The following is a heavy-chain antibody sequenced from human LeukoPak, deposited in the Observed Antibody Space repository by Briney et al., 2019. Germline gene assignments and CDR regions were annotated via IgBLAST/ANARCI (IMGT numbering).Heavy chain of an antibody. CDR2: IKQDGSEK. D-gene: IGHD6-13*01. Sequence: GGSLRLSCAASGFTFSIYSMNWVRQAPGKGLEWVANIKQDGSEKYYVDSVKGRFTISRDNAKNSLYLQMNSLRAEDTAVYYCARSLEAGYSSSWYWGYWGQGTLVTVSS. V-gene: IGHV3-7*01. CDR3: ARSLEAGYSSSWYWGY. CDR1: GFTFSIYS. J-gene: IGHJ4*02.